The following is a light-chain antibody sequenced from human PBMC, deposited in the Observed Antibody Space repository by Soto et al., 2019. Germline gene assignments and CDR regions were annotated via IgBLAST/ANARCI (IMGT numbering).Light chain of an antibody. CDR3: QQGHSTPYT. CDR2: SAS. J-gene: IGKJ2*01. Sequence: DIQMTQSPYSLSASVGDSVTITCRASQNIRTYLNWYQQKPGRAPKLLIHSASALPSGVPSRFSGSGSGTEFTLTMSGLLPEDFATYYCQQGHSTPYTFGQGTKVEIK. V-gene: IGKV1-39*01. CDR1: QNIRTY.